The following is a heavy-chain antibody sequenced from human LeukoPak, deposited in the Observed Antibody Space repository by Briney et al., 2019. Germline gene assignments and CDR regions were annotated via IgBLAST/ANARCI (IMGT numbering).Heavy chain of an antibody. V-gene: IGHV3-48*03. D-gene: IGHD1-20*01. Sequence: GGSLRLSCAASGFTFSSYEMNWVRQAPGKGLEWVSYISSSGSTIYYADSVKGRFTISRDNAKNSLYLQMNSLRAEDTAVYYCARRITGTTSDSFDYWGQGTLVTVSS. CDR3: ARRITGTTSDSFDY. CDR1: GFTFSSYE. J-gene: IGHJ4*02. CDR2: ISSSGSTI.